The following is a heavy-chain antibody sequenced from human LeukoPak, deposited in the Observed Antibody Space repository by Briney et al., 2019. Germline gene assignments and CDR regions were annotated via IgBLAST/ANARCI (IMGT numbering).Heavy chain of an antibody. J-gene: IGHJ4*02. CDR1: GFTLSTYT. V-gene: IGHV3-23*01. CDR2: SIGSGGSA. Sequence: GGSLRLSCVASGFTLSTYTMNWIRQAPGKGLEWVSGSIGSGGSAFYADSVKGRFSISRDTSKNTLFLHMNNLRAGDTAVYYCAKGWDIVATAAFDYWGQGTLVTVSS. CDR3: AKGWDIVATAAFDY. D-gene: IGHD5-12*01.